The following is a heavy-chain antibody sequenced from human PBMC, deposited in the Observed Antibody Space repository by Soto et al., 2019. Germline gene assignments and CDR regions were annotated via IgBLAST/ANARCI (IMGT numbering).Heavy chain of an antibody. CDR1: GGSISSSNW. CDR2: IYHSGST. V-gene: IGHV4-4*02. Sequence: QVQLQESGPGLVKPSGTLSLTCAVSGGSISSSNWWSWVRQPPGKGLEWIGEIYHSGSTNYNPSLKSRVTKSVDKSKNQFSLKLSSVTAADTAVYYCARGPRITMIVAGWYFDLWGRGTLVTVSS. J-gene: IGHJ2*01. CDR3: ARGPRITMIVAGWYFDL. D-gene: IGHD3-22*01.